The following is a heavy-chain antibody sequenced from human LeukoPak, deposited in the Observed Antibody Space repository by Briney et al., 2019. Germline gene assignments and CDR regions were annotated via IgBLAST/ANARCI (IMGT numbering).Heavy chain of an antibody. Sequence: SETLSLTCTVSGGSISTSSYYWGWVRQPPGKGLEWIGYIYYSGSTNYNPSLKSRVTISVDTSKNQFSLKLSSVTAADTAVYYCARDQSPPEPYIWGQGTMVTVSS. CDR1: GGSISTSSYY. J-gene: IGHJ3*02. CDR3: ARDQSPPEPYI. V-gene: IGHV4-61*01. CDR2: IYYSGST.